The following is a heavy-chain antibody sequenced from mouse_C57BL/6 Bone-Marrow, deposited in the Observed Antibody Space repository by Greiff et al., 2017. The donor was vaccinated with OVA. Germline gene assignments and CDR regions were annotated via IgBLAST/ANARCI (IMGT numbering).Heavy chain of an antibody. J-gene: IGHJ2*01. Sequence: DVKLVESGGGLVQPGGSLKLSCAASGFTFSDYYMYWVRQTPEKRLEWVAYISNGGGSTYYPDTVKGRFTISRDNAKNTLYLQMSRLKFEDTAMYYCARRNWAYFDYWGQGTTLTVSS. CDR1: GFTFSDYY. V-gene: IGHV5-12*01. CDR3: ARRNWAYFDY. D-gene: IGHD4-1*01. CDR2: ISNGGGST.